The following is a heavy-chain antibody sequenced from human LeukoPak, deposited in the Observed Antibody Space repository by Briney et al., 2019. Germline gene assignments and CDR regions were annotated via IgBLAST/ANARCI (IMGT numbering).Heavy chain of an antibody. V-gene: IGHV3-30*18. CDR2: ISYDGSNK. J-gene: IGHJ5*02. Sequence: PGGSLRLSCAASGFTFSSYGMHWVRQAPGKGLEWVAVISYDGSNKYYADSVKGRFTISRDNSKNTLYLQMNSLRAEDTAVYYCAKDRVPAAITDWFDPWGQGTLVTVSS. CDR1: GFTFSSYG. D-gene: IGHD2-2*01. CDR3: AKDRVPAAITDWFDP.